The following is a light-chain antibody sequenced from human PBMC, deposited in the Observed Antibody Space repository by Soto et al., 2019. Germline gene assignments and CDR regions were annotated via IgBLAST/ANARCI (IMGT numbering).Light chain of an antibody. CDR1: PSVTNF. Sequence: ELELTQSPGTLSLSPGERATLSCRASPSVTNFLAWYQQKPGQAPRLLIYGAFNRATGIPARFSGSGSGTDFTLTISSLEPEDSAIYYCQQRNIWPPVTFGQGTRLEIK. CDR2: GAF. CDR3: QQRNIWPPVT. V-gene: IGKV3-11*01. J-gene: IGKJ5*01.